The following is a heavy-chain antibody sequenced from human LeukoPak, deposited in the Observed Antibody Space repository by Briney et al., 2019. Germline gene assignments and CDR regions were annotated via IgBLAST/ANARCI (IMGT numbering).Heavy chain of an antibody. Sequence: PSETLSLTCTVSGGSISSYYWSWIRQPPGQGLEGIGYIYYSGSTNYNPSLKSRVTISVDTSKNQFSLKLSSVTAADTAVYYCARHDVVSGCYYFDYWGQGTLVTVSS. CDR1: GGSISSYY. J-gene: IGHJ4*02. D-gene: IGHD6-19*01. CDR2: IYYSGST. CDR3: ARHDVVSGCYYFDY. V-gene: IGHV4-59*08.